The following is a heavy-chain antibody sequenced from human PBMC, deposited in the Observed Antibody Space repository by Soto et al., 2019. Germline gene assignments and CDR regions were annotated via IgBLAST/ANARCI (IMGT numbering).Heavy chain of an antibody. V-gene: IGHV1-18*01. D-gene: IGHD6-19*01. Sequence: ASVKVSCKASGYTFTNYGINWVRQAPGQGLEWMGWISPYNGKTNYAQKFQGRVTMTTDTSTSTAYMELRSLRSDDTAVYYCAGSLRNIGWLYNMDVWGQGTTVTVSS. CDR1: GYTFTNYG. J-gene: IGHJ6*02. CDR2: ISPYNGKT. CDR3: AGSLRNIGWLYNMDV.